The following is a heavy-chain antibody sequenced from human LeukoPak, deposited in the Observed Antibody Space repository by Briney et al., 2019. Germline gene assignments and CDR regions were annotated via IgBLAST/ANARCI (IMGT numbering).Heavy chain of an antibody. CDR3: ARSYCSGGSCSHDYGDF. CDR1: GYTFIRYD. V-gene: IGHV1-8*03. Sequence: GASVKVSCKASGYTFIRYDINWVRQAAGQGLEWMGWMNPNSGNAGYAQKFQGRVALTRDTSISTAYMELRNLRSEDTAMYYCARSYCSGGSCSHDYGDFWGQGTLLTVSS. J-gene: IGHJ4*02. D-gene: IGHD2-15*01. CDR2: MNPNSGNA.